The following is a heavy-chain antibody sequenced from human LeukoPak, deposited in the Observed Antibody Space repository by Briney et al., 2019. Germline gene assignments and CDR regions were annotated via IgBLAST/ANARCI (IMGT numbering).Heavy chain of an antibody. V-gene: IGHV4-61*01. J-gene: IGHJ4*02. CDR2: IYYSGST. D-gene: IGHD5-12*01. CDR1: GGSVSSGSYY. Sequence: PSETLSLTCTVSGGSVSSGSYYWSWIRQPPGKGLEWIGYIYYSGSTNYNPSPKSRVTISVDTSKNQFSLKLSSVTAADTAVYYCARRNHSGYGRRYYFDYWGQGTLVTVSS. CDR3: ARRNHSGYGRRYYFDY.